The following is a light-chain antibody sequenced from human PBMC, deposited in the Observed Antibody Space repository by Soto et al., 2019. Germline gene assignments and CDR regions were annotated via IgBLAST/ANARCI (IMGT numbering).Light chain of an antibody. CDR2: EVN. CDR3: SSYAGSSNV. J-gene: IGLJ1*01. CDR1: SSDVGGYNY. V-gene: IGLV2-8*01. Sequence: QSVLTHRPSASGSPGQSVAISCTGTSSDVGGYNYVSWYQQHPGKAPKLMIYEVNKRPSGVPDRFSGSKSGNTASLTVSGLQAEDEAYYYCSSYAGSSNVFGTGTKVTVL.